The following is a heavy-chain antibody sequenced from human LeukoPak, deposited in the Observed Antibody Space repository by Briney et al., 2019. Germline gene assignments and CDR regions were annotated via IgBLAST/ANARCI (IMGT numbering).Heavy chain of an antibody. CDR2: IYNSGSST. Sequence: SETLSLTCTVSDGSISIYYWNWIRRPPGKGLEWIGYIYNSGSSTIYNPSLQSRVTISVDMSKNQFSLRLGSVTAADTAVYHCARHCCSGPAKRVFDIWGQGTMVTVSS. CDR1: DGSISIYY. V-gene: IGHV4-59*08. D-gene: IGHD2-15*01. J-gene: IGHJ3*02. CDR3: ARHCCSGPAKRVFDI.